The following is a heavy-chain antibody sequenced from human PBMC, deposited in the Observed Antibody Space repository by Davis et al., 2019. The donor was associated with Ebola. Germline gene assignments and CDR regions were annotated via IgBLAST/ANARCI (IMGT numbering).Heavy chain of an antibody. CDR3: ARGPSVKGFDY. V-gene: IGHV4-59*12. CDR1: GGSISSYY. CDR2: IYYCGST. Sequence: MPSETLSLTCTVSGGSISSYYWSWIRQPPGKGLEWIGYIYYCGSTNYNPSLKSRVTISVDTSKNQFSLKLSSVTAADTAVYYCARGPSVKGFDYWGQGTLVTVSS. J-gene: IGHJ4*02.